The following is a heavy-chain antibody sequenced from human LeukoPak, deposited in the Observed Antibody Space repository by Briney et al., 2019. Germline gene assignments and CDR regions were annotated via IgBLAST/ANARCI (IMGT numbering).Heavy chain of an antibody. CDR3: AKDRRSGWYGGTIDY. J-gene: IGHJ4*02. Sequence: PGGSLRLSCAASGFTFSSYAMSWVCQAPGKGLEWVSAISGSGGSTYYADSVKGRFTISRDNSKNTLYLQMNSLRAEDTAVYYCAKDRRSGWYGGTIDYWGQGTLVTVSS. V-gene: IGHV3-23*01. CDR1: GFTFSSYA. D-gene: IGHD6-19*01. CDR2: ISGSGGST.